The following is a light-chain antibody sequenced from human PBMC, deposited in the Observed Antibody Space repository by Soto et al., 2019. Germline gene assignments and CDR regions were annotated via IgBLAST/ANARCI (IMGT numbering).Light chain of an antibody. CDR2: GAS. CDR1: QSVSSN. Sequence: EIVLTQSPVTLSLSPGERATLSCRASQSVSSNLAWYQQKPGQAPRLLIYGASIRATGIPARFSGSGSGTEFTLTISTLQSEDFAIYYCQHYNNWPPWTFGQGTKVDIK. V-gene: IGKV3-15*01. CDR3: QHYNNWPPWT. J-gene: IGKJ1*01.